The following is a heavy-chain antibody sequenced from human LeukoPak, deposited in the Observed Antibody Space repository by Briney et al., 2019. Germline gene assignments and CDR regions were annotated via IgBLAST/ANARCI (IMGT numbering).Heavy chain of an antibody. CDR1: GYTFTSYG. J-gene: IGHJ5*02. D-gene: IGHD1-7*01. CDR2: ISAYNCNT. CDR3: ARLITGTTEALVGWFDP. V-gene: IGHV1-18*01. Sequence: ASVTVSCKASGYTFTSYGISWVRQAPGQGLEWMGWISAYNCNTNNAQKLQGRVTMTTDTSTSTAYMELRSLRSDDTAVYYCARLITGTTEALVGWFDPWGQGTLVTVSS.